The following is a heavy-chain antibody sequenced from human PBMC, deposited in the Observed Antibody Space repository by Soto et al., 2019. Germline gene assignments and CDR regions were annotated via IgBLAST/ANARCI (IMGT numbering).Heavy chain of an antibody. Sequence: GASVKVSCKASGYTFTSYGISWVRQAPGQGLEWMGWISAYNGNTNYAQKLQGRVTMTTDTSTSTAYMELSSLRSEDTAVYYCARGGGVNIDYYYGMDVWGQGTTVTVSS. D-gene: IGHD5-12*01. V-gene: IGHV1-18*01. CDR1: GYTFTSYG. CDR3: ARGGGVNIDYYYGMDV. CDR2: ISAYNGNT. J-gene: IGHJ6*02.